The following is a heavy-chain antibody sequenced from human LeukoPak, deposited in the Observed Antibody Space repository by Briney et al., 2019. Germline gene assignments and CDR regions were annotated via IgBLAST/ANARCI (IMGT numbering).Heavy chain of an antibody. CDR1: GFTFSSYW. CDR2: INQDGSEK. D-gene: IGHD5-18*01. J-gene: IGHJ3*02. V-gene: IGHV3-7*01. CDR3: VREHTAMADAFDI. Sequence: GGSLRLSCAASGFTFSSYWMSWVRQAPGKGLEWVANINQDGSEKSYVDSVKGRFTISRDNAKNSVYLQMNSLRAEDTAVYYCVREHTAMADAFDIWGQGTMVTVSS.